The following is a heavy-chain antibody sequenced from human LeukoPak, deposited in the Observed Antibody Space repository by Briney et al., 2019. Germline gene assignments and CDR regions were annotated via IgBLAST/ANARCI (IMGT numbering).Heavy chain of an antibody. D-gene: IGHD3-22*01. V-gene: IGHV1-69*04. CDR1: GGTFSSYA. CDR2: IIPILGIA. CDR3: ARAGISMIVVAHLNV. Sequence: SVKVSCKASGGTFSSYAISWVRQAPGQGLEWMGRIIPILGIANYAQKFQGRVTITADKSTSTAYMELSSLRSEDTAVYYCARAGISMIVVAHLNVWGQGTMVTVSS. J-gene: IGHJ3*01.